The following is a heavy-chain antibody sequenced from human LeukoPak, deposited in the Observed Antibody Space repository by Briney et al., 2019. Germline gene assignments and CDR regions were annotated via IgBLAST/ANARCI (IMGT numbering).Heavy chain of an antibody. J-gene: IGHJ4*02. CDR2: ISYDGSNK. D-gene: IGHD3-10*01. CDR1: GFTFSSYG. V-gene: IGHV3-30*18. CDR3: AKDLGVRGDQYGY. Sequence: GRSLRLSCAASGFTFSSYGMHWVRQAPGKGLEWVAVISYDGSNKYYADSVKGRFAISRDNSKNTLYLQMNSLRAEDTAVYYCAKDLGVRGDQYGYWGQGTLVTVSS.